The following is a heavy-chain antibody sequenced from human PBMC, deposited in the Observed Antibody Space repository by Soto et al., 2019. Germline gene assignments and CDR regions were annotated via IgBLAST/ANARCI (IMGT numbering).Heavy chain of an antibody. CDR1: GFTFRTYS. Sequence: EVQLAESGGGLVQPGGSLRLSCVASGFTFRTYSMNWVRQAPGKGLEWVSYISSSSSTIYYADSVRGRFAISRDKAKNSLFLQMNSLSDEDTAVYVCARLGIASDGTWDFYNWFDPWGQGNLVTGSS. J-gene: IGHJ5*02. D-gene: IGHD6-13*01. CDR3: ARLGIASDGTWDFYNWFDP. V-gene: IGHV3-48*02. CDR2: ISSSSSTI.